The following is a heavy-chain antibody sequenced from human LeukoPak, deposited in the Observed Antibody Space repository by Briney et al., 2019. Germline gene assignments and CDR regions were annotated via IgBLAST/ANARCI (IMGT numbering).Heavy chain of an antibody. CDR2: INPSGGST. J-gene: IGHJ4*02. D-gene: IGHD3-3*01. V-gene: IGHV1-46*01. Sequence: ASVKVSCKASGYTFTSYYMHWVRQAPGQGLEWMGIINPSGGSTSYAQKFQGRVTMTRDTSTSTVYMELSSLRSEDTAVYYCARDIATIFGVVSGVDYWGQGTLVTVSS. CDR3: ARDIATIFGVVSGVDY. CDR1: GYTFTSYY.